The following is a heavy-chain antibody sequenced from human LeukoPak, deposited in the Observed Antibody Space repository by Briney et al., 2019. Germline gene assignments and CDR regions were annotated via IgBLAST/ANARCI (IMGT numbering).Heavy chain of an antibody. CDR2: INPNSGGT. CDR3: ARGRNYYDSSGPPQH. Sequence: ASVKVSCKASGYTFTGYYMHWVRQAPGQGLEWMGWINPNSGGTNYAQKFQGRVTMTRDTSISTAYMELSRLRSDDTAVYYCARGRNYYDSSGPPQHWGQGTLVTVSS. D-gene: IGHD3-22*01. CDR1: GYTFTGYY. J-gene: IGHJ1*01. V-gene: IGHV1-2*02.